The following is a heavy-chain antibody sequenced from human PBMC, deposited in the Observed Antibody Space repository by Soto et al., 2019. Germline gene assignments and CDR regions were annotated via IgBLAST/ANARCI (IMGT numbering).Heavy chain of an antibody. CDR3: ASQRGTFRDAFDI. J-gene: IGHJ3*02. V-gene: IGHV1-18*01. CDR1: VYTFASYG. CDR2: ISAYNGNT. Sequence: XSVKVSCKASVYTFASYGISWVRQAPGQGLEWMGWISAYNGNTNYAQKLQGRVTMTTDTSTSTAYMELRSLRSDDTAVYYCASQRGTFRDAFDIWGKGTMVTVS. D-gene: IGHD3-16*01.